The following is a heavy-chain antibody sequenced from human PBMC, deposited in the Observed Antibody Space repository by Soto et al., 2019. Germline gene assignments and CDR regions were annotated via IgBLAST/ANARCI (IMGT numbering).Heavy chain of an antibody. V-gene: IGHV2-5*02. CDR1: GFSLTTSGVG. CDR3: AHRVLRTVFGLVTTTAIYFDF. J-gene: IGHJ4*02. Sequence: QITLNESGPTVVRPTETLTLTCRFSGFSLTTSGVGVGWIRQSPGKAPEWLALIYWDDDKRYSASLKSRLTITQDTSKNQGVRTVSDLDPTDTATYYCAHRVLRTVFGLVTTTAIYFDFWGQGTPVAVSS. D-gene: IGHD3-3*01. CDR2: IYWDDDK.